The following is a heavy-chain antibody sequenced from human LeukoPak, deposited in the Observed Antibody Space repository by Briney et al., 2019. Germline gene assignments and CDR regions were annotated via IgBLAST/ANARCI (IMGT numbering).Heavy chain of an antibody. CDR1: GDSVSSNSAA. CDR3: ARDDDSRDDAFDI. CDR2: TYYRSKWYH. J-gene: IGHJ3*02. V-gene: IGHV6-1*01. Sequence: SQTLSLTCAISGDSVSSNSAAWSWIRQSPSSGLEWLGRTYYRSKWYHDYAISVKSRITINPDTSKNQFSLQLNSVTPEDTAVYYCARDDDSRDDAFDIWGQGTMVTVSS. D-gene: IGHD3-22*01.